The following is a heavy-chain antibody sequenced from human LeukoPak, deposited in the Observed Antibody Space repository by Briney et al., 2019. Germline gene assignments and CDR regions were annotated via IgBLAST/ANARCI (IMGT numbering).Heavy chain of an antibody. CDR1: GFTFSDYY. V-gene: IGHV3-11*01. CDR3: ARGWDTAMVPHFDY. D-gene: IGHD5-18*01. CDR2: ISSSGSTI. Sequence: GGSLRLSCAASGFTFSDYYMSWIRQAPGKGLEWVSYISSSGSTIYYADSVKGRFAISRDNAKNSLYLQMNSLRAEDTAVYYCARGWDTAMVPHFDYWGQGTLVTVSS. J-gene: IGHJ4*02.